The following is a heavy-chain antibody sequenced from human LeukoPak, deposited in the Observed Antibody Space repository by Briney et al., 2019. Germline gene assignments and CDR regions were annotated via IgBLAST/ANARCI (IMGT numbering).Heavy chain of an antibody. CDR3: ARGYDCSGYYHAEYFQH. D-gene: IGHD3-22*01. V-gene: IGHV4-30-4*01. Sequence: SETLSLTCTVSGGSISSGDYYWSWIRQPPGKGLEWIGYIYYSGSTYYNPSLKSRVTISVDTSKNQFSLKLSSVTAADTAVYYCARGYDCSGYYHAEYFQHWGQGTLVTVSS. CDR2: IYYSGST. J-gene: IGHJ1*01. CDR1: GGSISSGDYY.